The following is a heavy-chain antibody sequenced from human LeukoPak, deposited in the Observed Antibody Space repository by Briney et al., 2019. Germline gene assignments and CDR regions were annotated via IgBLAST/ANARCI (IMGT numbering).Heavy chain of an antibody. D-gene: IGHD5-18*01. Sequence: ASVKVSCKASGYTFTSYGISWVRQAPGQGLEWMGWISAYNGNTNYAQKLQGRVTMTTDTSTSTAYMELRSLRSDDTAVYYCARDVRSVYSYGYRYDYWGQGTLVTVSS. CDR1: GYTFTSYG. V-gene: IGHV1-18*01. CDR3: ARDVRSVYSYGYRYDY. J-gene: IGHJ4*02. CDR2: ISAYNGNT.